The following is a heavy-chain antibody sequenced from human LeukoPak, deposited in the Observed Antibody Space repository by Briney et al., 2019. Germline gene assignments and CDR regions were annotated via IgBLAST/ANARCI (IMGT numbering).Heavy chain of an antibody. Sequence: GGSLRLSCAASGFAVSSKYMNWVRQAPGKGLEWVTVIYLDGRADYADSVKGRFTISSDNSKNTVYLQMNSLKDEDTAVYYCARDAETSLANWGQGTLSPSPQ. D-gene: IGHD5-24*01. CDR1: GFAVSSKY. CDR2: IYLDGRA. J-gene: IGHJ4*02. CDR3: ARDAETSLAN. V-gene: IGHV3-66*01.